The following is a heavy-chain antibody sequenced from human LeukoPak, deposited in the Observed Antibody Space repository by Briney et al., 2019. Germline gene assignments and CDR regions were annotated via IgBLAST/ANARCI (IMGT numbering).Heavy chain of an antibody. J-gene: IGHJ6*02. V-gene: IGHV4-39*01. CDR1: GGSISRSSYY. D-gene: IGHD3-9*01. CDR3: ARHYDMRYGMDV. CDR2: ISYSGST. Sequence: SETLSLTCTVSGGSISRSSYYWGWIRQPPGKGLEWIGSISYSGSTYSNPSLKSRVTISVDTSKKQVSLKVTSVTAADTAVYYCARHYDMRYGMDVWGQGTTVTVSS.